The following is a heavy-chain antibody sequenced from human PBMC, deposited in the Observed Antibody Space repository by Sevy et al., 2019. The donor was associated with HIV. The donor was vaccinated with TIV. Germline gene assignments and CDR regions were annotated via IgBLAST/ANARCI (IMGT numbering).Heavy chain of an antibody. Sequence: GGSLRLSCSPSGLIFGDYTVSWVRQAPGKGLEWIAFIRGKRNGETKEYAASVRGRFTISRDDSKSIAYLQMNSLKTEDTAVYYCTRVEGAADWGMDVWGQGTTVTVSS. V-gene: IGHV3-49*04. D-gene: IGHD1-26*01. CDR1: GLIFGDYT. CDR3: TRVEGAADWGMDV. CDR2: IRGKRNGETK. J-gene: IGHJ6*02.